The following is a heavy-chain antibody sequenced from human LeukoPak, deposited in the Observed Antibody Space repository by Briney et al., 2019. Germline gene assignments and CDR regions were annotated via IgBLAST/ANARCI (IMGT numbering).Heavy chain of an antibody. D-gene: IGHD3-22*01. J-gene: IGHJ4*02. V-gene: IGHV1-24*01. CDR1: GYTLTELS. CDR3: ATALTYDSSGYLTMGFDY. CDR2: FDPEDDET. Sequence: ASVKVSCKVSGYTLTELSIYWVRQAPGRGPEWMGGFDPEDDETIYAQKFQGRVTMTEDTSTGTAYMELSSLRSEDTAVYYCATALTYDSSGYLTMGFDYWGQGTLVTVSS.